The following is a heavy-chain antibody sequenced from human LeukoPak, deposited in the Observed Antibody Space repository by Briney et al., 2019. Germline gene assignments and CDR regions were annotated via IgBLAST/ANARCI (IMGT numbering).Heavy chain of an antibody. V-gene: IGHV3-21*01. Sequence: PGGSLRLSCAASGFTFSTYNMNWVRHAPGKGLEWISSITSSSSYIYYADSVKGRFTISRDNAKNSLYLQMNSLRAEDTAVYYCARGDDPHVPLLVVVIGNEYFQHWGQGTLVTVSS. J-gene: IGHJ1*01. D-gene: IGHD3-22*01. CDR2: ITSSSSYI. CDR1: GFTFSTYN. CDR3: ARGDDPHVPLLVVVIGNEYFQH.